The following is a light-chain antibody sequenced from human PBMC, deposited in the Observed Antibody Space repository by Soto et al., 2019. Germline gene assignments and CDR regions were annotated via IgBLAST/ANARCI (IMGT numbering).Light chain of an antibody. CDR2: DVT. CDR3: FSHAGSYTFV. J-gene: IGLJ1*01. Sequence: QSVLTQPRSVSGSPGQSVTISCTGTSSDVGGYSYVSWYQQHPGKAPKLMIYDVTTRPSGIPDRFSGSKSGNTASLTISGLQAEDEADYYCFSHAGSYTFVFGTGTKVTVL. V-gene: IGLV2-11*01. CDR1: SSDVGGYSY.